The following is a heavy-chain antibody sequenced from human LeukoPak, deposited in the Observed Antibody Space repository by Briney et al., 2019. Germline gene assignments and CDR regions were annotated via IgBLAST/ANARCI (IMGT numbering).Heavy chain of an antibody. V-gene: IGHV3-11*01. D-gene: IGHD3-22*01. CDR2: ISTSSSTI. Sequence: PGGSLRLSCAASGFTFSDYYMTWIRQAPGKGLEWISYISTSSSTIKNADSVKGRFTISRDNAKNSLYLQMNSLRAEDTAVYYCAKDPYYYDSSGYYYGYFDYWGQGTLVTVSS. CDR1: GFTFSDYY. J-gene: IGHJ4*02. CDR3: AKDPYYYDSSGYYYGYFDY.